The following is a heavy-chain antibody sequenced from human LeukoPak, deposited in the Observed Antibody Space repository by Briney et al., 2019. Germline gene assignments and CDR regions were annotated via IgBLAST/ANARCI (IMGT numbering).Heavy chain of an antibody. D-gene: IGHD5-18*01. J-gene: IGHJ5*01. CDR1: GGSISSSEYY. CDR2: IYYTSKT. V-gene: IGHV4-39*01. CDR3: ARHDGYNYGYIDS. Sequence: SETLSLTCTVSGGSISSSEYYWGWIRQPPGKGLEWIANIYYTSKTNYNPSLKSRVTISIDTSKNQFSLKLSSVTAADTAAYYCARHDGYNYGYIDSWGQGTLVTVSS.